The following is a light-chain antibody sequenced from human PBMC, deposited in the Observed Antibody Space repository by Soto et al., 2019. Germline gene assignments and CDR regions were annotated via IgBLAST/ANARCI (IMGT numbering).Light chain of an antibody. V-gene: IGLV2-14*01. CDR2: EVS. CDR3: SSHRSGNTYV. Sequence: QSVLTQPASVSGCPGQSITISCTGTSSDVGGYNYVSWYQQHPGKAPKLMIYEVSNRPSGVSNRFSGSKSGNTASLTISGLQAEDEADYYCSSHRSGNTYVFGTGTKVTVL. J-gene: IGLJ1*01. CDR1: SSDVGGYNY.